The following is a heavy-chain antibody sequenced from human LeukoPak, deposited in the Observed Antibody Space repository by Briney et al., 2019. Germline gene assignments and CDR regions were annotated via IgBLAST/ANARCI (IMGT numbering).Heavy chain of an antibody. V-gene: IGHV5-51*01. Sequence: GESLKISCMVSAYTFTNYWIGWVRQMPGKGLEWMGIIYPGDSDTRYSPSFQGQVTISADKSITTAYLQWSSLKASDTAVYYCARRVGSSWQFDFWGQGTLVTVSS. J-gene: IGHJ4*02. CDR3: ARRVGSSWQFDF. D-gene: IGHD6-13*01. CDR1: AYTFTNYW. CDR2: IYPGDSDT.